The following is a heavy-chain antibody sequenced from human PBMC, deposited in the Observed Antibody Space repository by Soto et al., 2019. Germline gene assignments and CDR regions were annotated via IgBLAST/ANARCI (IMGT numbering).Heavy chain of an antibody. V-gene: IGHV3-11*06. CDR1: RFTFSDYY. D-gene: IGHD2-15*01. CDR3: VRGGGGGLFDP. CDR2: ISPGSRYP. J-gene: IGHJ5*02. Sequence: EGSLRLSCASSRFTFSDYYMSWIRQAPGKGLEWLSYISPGSRYPAYADSVKGRFTISRDNARRSLSLQMNSLTVDDTAIYYCVRGGGGGLFDPWGQGSMVTVSS.